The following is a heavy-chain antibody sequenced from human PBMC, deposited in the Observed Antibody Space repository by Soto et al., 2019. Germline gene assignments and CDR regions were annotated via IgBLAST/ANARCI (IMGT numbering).Heavy chain of an antibody. J-gene: IGHJ6*02. V-gene: IGHV1-69*12. CDR2: IIPIFGTA. Sequence: QVQLVQSGAEVKKPGSSVKVSCKASGGTFSSYAISWVRQAPGQGLEWMGGIIPIFGTANYAQKFQGRVTINADESTSTGLMELSSLRSEDTGVYYCARAHLGYCSGGSCYGYYYYYGMDVWGQGTTVTVSS. CDR3: ARAHLGYCSGGSCYGYYYYYGMDV. CDR1: GGTFSSYA. D-gene: IGHD2-15*01.